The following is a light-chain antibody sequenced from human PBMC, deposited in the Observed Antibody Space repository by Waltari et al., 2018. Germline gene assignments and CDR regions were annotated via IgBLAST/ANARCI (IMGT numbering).Light chain of an antibody. CDR2: DAS. CDR3: QLRTGWPMT. J-gene: IGKJ5*01. V-gene: IGKV3-11*01. CDR1: QSVSNS. Sequence: EVVLTQSPATLSLSPGGRATLACRASQSVSNSLAWYRQKPGQAPSLLIYDASTRAAGIPDRFSGSGSGTDFTLTIISLEPEDFAVYYCQLRTGWPMTFGQGTRLEIK.